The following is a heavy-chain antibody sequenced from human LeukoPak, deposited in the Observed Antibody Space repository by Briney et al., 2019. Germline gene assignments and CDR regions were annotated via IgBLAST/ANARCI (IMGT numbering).Heavy chain of an antibody. V-gene: IGHV4-39*01. CDR3: ATLDTYYYDSSGYYFDY. D-gene: IGHD3-22*01. CDR1: GGSISSSGYY. Sequence: SETLSLTCTVSGGSISSSGYYWGWIRQPPGKGLEWIGSVDYTGITSHSPSLKSRVTISVDTSKNQFSLKLSSVTAADTAVYYCATLDTYYYDSSGYYFDYWGQGTLVTVSS. J-gene: IGHJ4*02. CDR2: VDYTGIT.